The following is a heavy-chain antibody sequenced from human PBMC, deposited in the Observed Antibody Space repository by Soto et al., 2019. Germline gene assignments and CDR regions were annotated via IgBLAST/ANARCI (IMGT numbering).Heavy chain of an antibody. D-gene: IGHD3-10*01. CDR1: GGIFSSFT. Sequence: GASVKVSCKASGGIFSSFTISWVRQARGQALEWLGGIIPIFDTPTYAQNFQGRVTITADKSTNTVYMELSSLRSEDTAIYYCATHGATTMARGAMKHYYYVMDVWGQGTTVTVSS. J-gene: IGHJ6*02. CDR2: IIPIFDTP. CDR3: ATHGATTMARGAMKHYYYVMDV. V-gene: IGHV1-69*06.